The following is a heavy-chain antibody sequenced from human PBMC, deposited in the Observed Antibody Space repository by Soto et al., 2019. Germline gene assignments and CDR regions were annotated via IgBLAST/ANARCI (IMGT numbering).Heavy chain of an antibody. CDR1: GGSISSYY. V-gene: IGHV4-59*01. Sequence: QLQLQQSDPGLVKPSETLSLTCTVSGGSISSYYWSWIRQPPGKGLEWIGYIYYSGSTNYNPSLKSPVTISVDPSKNQFSLKLSSVTAADTAVYYCARVSRYYYYGMDVWGQGTTVTVSS. CDR2: IYYSGST. CDR3: ARVSRYYYYGMDV. J-gene: IGHJ6*02.